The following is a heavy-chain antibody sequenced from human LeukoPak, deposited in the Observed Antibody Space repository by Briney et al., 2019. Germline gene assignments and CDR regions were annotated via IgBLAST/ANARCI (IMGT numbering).Heavy chain of an antibody. CDR3: ARDDYGETLDY. Sequence: GGSLRLSCAASGFTFSSYAMSWVRQAPGKGLEWVSAISGLGGSTYYADSVKGRFTISRDNSKNTLYLQMSSLRAEDTAVYYCARDDYGETLDYWGQGTLVTVSS. V-gene: IGHV3-23*01. J-gene: IGHJ4*02. D-gene: IGHD4-17*01. CDR1: GFTFSSYA. CDR2: ISGLGGST.